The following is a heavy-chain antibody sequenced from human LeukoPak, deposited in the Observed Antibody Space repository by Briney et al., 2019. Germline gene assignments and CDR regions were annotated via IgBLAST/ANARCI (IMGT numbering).Heavy chain of an antibody. Sequence: PGGSLRLSCAASGFTFSDYYMSWIRQAPGKGLEWVAYISSSGNTRYYAGSVKGRFTISRDNAKNSLYLQMNSLRAEDTAVYYCAWGGIAAFDSWGQGTLVTVSS. J-gene: IGHJ4*02. CDR2: ISSSGNTR. V-gene: IGHV3-11*04. D-gene: IGHD2-21*01. CDR3: AWGGIAAFDS. CDR1: GFTFSDYY.